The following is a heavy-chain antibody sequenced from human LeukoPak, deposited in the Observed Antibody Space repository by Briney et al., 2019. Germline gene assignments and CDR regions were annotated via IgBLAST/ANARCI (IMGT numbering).Heavy chain of an antibody. Sequence: GGSLRLSCAASGFTFSSYWMHWVRQAPGEGLVWVSRINSDGSSTSYADSVKGRFTISRDNAKNTLHLQMNSLRVEDTAVYYCARGDPSWGVVVISEAHYWGQEPWSPSPQ. CDR3: ARGDPSWGVVVISEAHY. J-gene: IGHJ4*01. CDR1: GFTFSSYW. V-gene: IGHV3-74*01. CDR2: INSDGSST. D-gene: IGHD3-22*01.